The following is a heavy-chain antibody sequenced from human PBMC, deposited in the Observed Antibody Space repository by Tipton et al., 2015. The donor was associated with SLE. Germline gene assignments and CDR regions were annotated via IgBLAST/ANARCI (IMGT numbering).Heavy chain of an antibody. V-gene: IGHV4-59*01. D-gene: IGHD3-3*01. Sequence: LRLSCTVSGGSISSYFWSWIRQPPGKGLEWIGYIFYSGSTNYNPSLKSRVTISVDTSKNQFSLKLGSVTAADTAVYYCARDPGRYDFGPYGMDVWGQGTTVTVSS. J-gene: IGHJ6*02. CDR2: IFYSGST. CDR1: GGSISSYF. CDR3: ARDPGRYDFGPYGMDV.